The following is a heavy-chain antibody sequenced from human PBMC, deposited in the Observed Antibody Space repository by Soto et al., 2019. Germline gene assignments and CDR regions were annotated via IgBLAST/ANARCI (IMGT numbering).Heavy chain of an antibody. V-gene: IGHV1-69*08. Sequence: GASVKVSCKVSGYTFSTYSISWVRQAPGQGLVWLGGIIPILGTPSYAQRFQDRVTITADKATTTAYMELSSLRSEDTAVYYCARERSRYDRSGYYRPDDWGQGTLVTVSS. CDR2: IIPILGTP. CDR1: GYTFSTYS. J-gene: IGHJ4*02. CDR3: ARERSRYDRSGYYRPDD. D-gene: IGHD3-22*01.